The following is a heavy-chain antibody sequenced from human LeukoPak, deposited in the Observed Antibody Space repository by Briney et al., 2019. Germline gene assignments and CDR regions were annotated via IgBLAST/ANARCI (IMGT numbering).Heavy chain of an antibody. V-gene: IGHV3-23*01. CDR1: GFSFGSYA. J-gene: IGHJ4*02. CDR3: AKEIIGYYRPFDY. D-gene: IGHD3-22*01. Sequence: PGGSLRLSCAASGFSFGSYAMSWVRQAPGKGLEWVSSISGGGSTTYYADSVKGRFTISRDNSKNTVCLQMSSLRAEDAAIYYRAKEIIGYYRPFDYWGQGTLVTVSS. CDR2: ISGGGSTT.